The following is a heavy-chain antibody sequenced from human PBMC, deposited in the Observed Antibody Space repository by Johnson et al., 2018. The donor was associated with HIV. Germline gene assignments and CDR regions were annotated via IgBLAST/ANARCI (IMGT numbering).Heavy chain of an antibody. J-gene: IGHJ3*02. V-gene: IGHV3-30*18. CDR3: AKDQYGSSYDI. CDR2: VAYDGSKK. CDR1: GFTVSSNY. D-gene: IGHD2-15*01. Sequence: QVQLVESGGGLVQPGGSLRLSCAASGFTVSSNYMSWVRQAPGKGLEWVAIVAYDGSKKYYADSLKGRFTISRDNSKNTLYLQMNSLRAEDTAVYYCAKDQYGSSYDIWGQGTMVTVSS.